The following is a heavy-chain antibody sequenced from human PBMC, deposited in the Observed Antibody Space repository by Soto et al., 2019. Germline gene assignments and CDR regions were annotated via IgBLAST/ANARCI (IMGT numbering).Heavy chain of an antibody. CDR3: ARSQGSSTSLEIYYYYYYGMDV. D-gene: IGHD2-2*01. J-gene: IGHJ6*02. Sequence: QVQLVQSGAEVKKPGSSVKVSCKASGGTFSSYAISCVRQAPVQGLEWMGGIIPISDTTNYAQKFQGRVTITADESTSTAYMELSSLRSEDTAVYYCARSQGSSTSLEIYYYYYYGMDVWGQGTTVTVSS. CDR2: IIPISDTT. CDR1: GGTFSSYA. V-gene: IGHV1-69*01.